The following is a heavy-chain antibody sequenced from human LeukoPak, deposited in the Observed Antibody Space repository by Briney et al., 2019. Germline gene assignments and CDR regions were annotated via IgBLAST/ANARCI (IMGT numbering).Heavy chain of an antibody. CDR3: ARGVVPAAMRGYFDY. CDR1: GGTFSSYA. V-gene: IGHV1-69*01. Sequence: SVKVSCKASGGTFSSYAISWVRQAPGQGLEWMGGIIPIFGTANYAQKFQGRVTITANGSTSTAYMELSSLRSEDTAVYYCARGVVPAAMRGYFDYWGQGTLVTVSS. CDR2: IIPIFGTA. J-gene: IGHJ4*02. D-gene: IGHD2-2*01.